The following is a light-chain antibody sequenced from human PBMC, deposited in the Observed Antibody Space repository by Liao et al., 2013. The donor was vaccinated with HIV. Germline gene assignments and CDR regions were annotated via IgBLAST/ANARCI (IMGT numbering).Light chain of an antibody. CDR1: NFGSKT. J-gene: IGLJ3*02. V-gene: IGLV3-21*01. CDR3: QVWDTSFDHPWM. Sequence: SYVLTQPPSVSVAPGKTARISCGGNNFGSKTVHWYQQKPGQAPVLVLYYDSDRPSGIPERFSGSNSGNTASLTISRVEAGDEADYYCQVWDTSFDHPWMFGGGTKLTVL. CDR2: YDS.